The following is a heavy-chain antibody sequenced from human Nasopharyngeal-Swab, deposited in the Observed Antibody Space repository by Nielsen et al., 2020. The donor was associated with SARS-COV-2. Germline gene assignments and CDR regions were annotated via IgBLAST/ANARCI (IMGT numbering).Heavy chain of an antibody. CDR2: IYYSGST. V-gene: IGHV4-59*13. CDR3: AREVDDYGDYPGSLVFDY. Sequence: RQAPGRGLDWIGYIYYSGSTNYNPSLKSRVTISVDTSKNQFSLKLSSVTAADTAVYYCAREVDDYGDYPGSLVFDYWGQGTLVTVSS. D-gene: IGHD4-17*01. J-gene: IGHJ4*02.